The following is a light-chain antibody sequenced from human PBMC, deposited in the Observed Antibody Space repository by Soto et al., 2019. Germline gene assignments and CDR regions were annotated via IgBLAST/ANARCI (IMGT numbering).Light chain of an antibody. CDR1: SSDVGGYNY. Sequence: QSALTQPRSVSGSPGQSVTISCTGTSSDVGGYNYVSWYQQHPGKAPKLMIYDVSKRPSGVPDRFSGSKSGNTASLTISGLQAEDGGDYYCCSYAGSTFVFGGGTQLTVL. CDR3: CSYAGSTFV. V-gene: IGLV2-11*01. CDR2: DVS. J-gene: IGLJ2*01.